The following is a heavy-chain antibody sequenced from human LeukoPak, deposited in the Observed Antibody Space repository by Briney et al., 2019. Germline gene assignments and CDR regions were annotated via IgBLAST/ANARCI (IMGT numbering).Heavy chain of an antibody. CDR2: IYDSGST. CDR3: ARVTGYMTEDYFDY. J-gene: IGHJ4*02. V-gene: IGHV4-59*01. CDR1: GGSINNYY. D-gene: IGHD6-13*01. Sequence: SETLSLTCAVSGGSINNYYWSWLRQPPGKGLEWIGYIYDSGSTNYNPSLKSRVTISVDTSKNQFSLRLSSVTAADTAVYYCARVTGYMTEDYFDYWGQGTLITVSS.